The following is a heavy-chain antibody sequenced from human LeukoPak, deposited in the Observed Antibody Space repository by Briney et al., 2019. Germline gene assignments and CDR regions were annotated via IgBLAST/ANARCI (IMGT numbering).Heavy chain of an antibody. CDR1: GFTFSSNS. CDR3: ARDLGDGWFDP. V-gene: IGHV3-21*01. CDR2: ISSSSSYI. J-gene: IGHJ5*02. Sequence: GGSLRLSCAASGFTFSSNSMNWVRQAPGKGLEWVSSISSSSSYIYYADSVKGRFTISRDNAKNSLYLQMNSLRAEDTAVYYCARDLGDGWFDPWGQGTLVTVSS.